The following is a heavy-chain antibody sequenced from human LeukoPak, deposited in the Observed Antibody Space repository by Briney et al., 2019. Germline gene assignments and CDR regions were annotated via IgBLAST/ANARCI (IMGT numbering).Heavy chain of an antibody. Sequence: PSETLSLTCAVYGGSFSGYYWSWIRQPPGKGLEWIGEINHSGSTNYNPSLKSRVTISVDTSKNQFSLKLSSVTAADTAVYYCASPKRAGIIDYWGQGTLVTVSS. CDR1: GGSFSGYY. V-gene: IGHV4-34*01. CDR2: INHSGST. D-gene: IGHD6-13*01. J-gene: IGHJ4*02. CDR3: ASPKRAGIIDY.